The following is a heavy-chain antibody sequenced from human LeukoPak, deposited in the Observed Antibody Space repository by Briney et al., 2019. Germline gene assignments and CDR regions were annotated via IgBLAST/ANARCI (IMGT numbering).Heavy chain of an antibody. Sequence: SETLSLTCAVYGGSFSGCYWSWIRQPPGKGLEWIGEINHSGSTNYNPSLKSRVTISVDTSKNQFSLKLSSVTAADTAVYYCVRAHPHFDYWGQGTLVTVSS. CDR3: VRAHPHFDY. CDR1: GGSFSGCY. J-gene: IGHJ4*02. V-gene: IGHV4-34*01. CDR2: INHSGST.